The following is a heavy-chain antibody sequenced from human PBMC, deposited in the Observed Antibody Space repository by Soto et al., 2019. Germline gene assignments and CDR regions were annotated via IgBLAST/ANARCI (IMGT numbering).Heavy chain of an antibody. J-gene: IGHJ4*02. V-gene: IGHV1-69*13. CDR2: IIPIFGTA. D-gene: IGHD3-22*01. CDR1: GYTFTSYY. CDR3: ARNLYYYDSSGYYYGYYFDY. Sequence: SVKVSCKASGYTFTSYYMHWVRQAPGQGLEWMGGIIPIFGTANYAQKFQGRVTITADESTSTAYMELSSLRSEDTAVYYCARNLYYYDSSGYYYGYYFDYWGQGTLVTVSS.